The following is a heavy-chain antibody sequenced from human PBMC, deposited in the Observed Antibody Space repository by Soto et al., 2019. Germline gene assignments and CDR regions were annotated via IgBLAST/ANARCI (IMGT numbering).Heavy chain of an antibody. CDR1: GGSISSDSFY. J-gene: IGHJ6*02. CDR2: IYYSGDT. D-gene: IGHD2-15*01. V-gene: IGHV4-39*01. Sequence: ETLSLTCTVSGGSISSDSFYWAWIRQPPGKGLEWIGIIYYSGDTYYNPSLAGRLTMSVDTSNQFSLTLRSVTAADTALYYCARNQPQRYCSGGTCRPAYGMDVWGQGTTVTVSS. CDR3: ARNQPQRYCSGGTCRPAYGMDV.